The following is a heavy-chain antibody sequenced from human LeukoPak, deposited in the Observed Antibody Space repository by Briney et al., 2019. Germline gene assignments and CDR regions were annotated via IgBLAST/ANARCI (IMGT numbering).Heavy chain of an antibody. CDR1: GWFLSTPGKG. J-gene: IGHJ4*02. Sequence: QALTLSSTFTGWFLSTPGKGLDCIRPTPGEALEWEELRFWDDDKRYSPSLKSELTITKDTSKNQVVLTMTNMDPVDTATYYGAHFYRPTGDYGDPRVYHCWGLGTLVTVSA. CDR3: AHFYRPTGDYGDPRVYHC. V-gene: IGHV2-5*02. D-gene: IGHD4-17*01. CDR2: RFWDDDK.